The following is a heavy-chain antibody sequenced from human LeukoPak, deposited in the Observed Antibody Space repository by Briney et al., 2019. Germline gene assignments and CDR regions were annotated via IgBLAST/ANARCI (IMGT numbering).Heavy chain of an antibody. CDR2: ISGNGDGT. D-gene: IGHD3-22*01. Sequence: GSLRLSCAASGYTFSSYAMSWVRQAPGKGLEWVSAISGNGDGTYYADSVKGRFTISRDNPKNTLYLQMNSLRAEDTAVYYCAKLRDYFDSSGNFDYWGQGTLVTVSS. CDR1: GYTFSSYA. CDR3: AKLRDYFDSSGNFDY. V-gene: IGHV3-23*01. J-gene: IGHJ4*02.